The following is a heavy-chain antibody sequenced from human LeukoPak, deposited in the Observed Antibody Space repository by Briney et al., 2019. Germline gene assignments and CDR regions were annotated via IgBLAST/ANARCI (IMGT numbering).Heavy chain of an antibody. D-gene: IGHD3-9*01. J-gene: IGHJ4*02. CDR3: ARRYFDH. Sequence: PGGTLRLSCAAYGFTFSSYWMSWVRQSPGKGLEWVANIKQDGSVKYYVDSVKGRFTISRDNAKNSLYLQMNSLRAEDTAVYYCARRYFDHWGQGTLVTVSS. CDR1: GFTFSSYW. CDR2: IKQDGSVK. V-gene: IGHV3-7*03.